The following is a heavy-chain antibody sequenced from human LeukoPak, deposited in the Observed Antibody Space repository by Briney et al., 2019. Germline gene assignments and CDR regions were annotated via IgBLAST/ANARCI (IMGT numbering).Heavy chain of an antibody. CDR1: GYTFTSYG. D-gene: IGHD6-19*01. J-gene: IGHJ4*02. V-gene: IGHV1-2*02. CDR3: AREQWLEYYFDY. CDR2: INPSSGGT. Sequence: ASVKVSCKASGYTFTSYGIGWVRQAPGQGLEWMGWINPSSGGTNYAQKFQGRVTLTRDTSISTAYMELSRLRSDDTAVYYCAREQWLEYYFDYWGQGTLVTVSS.